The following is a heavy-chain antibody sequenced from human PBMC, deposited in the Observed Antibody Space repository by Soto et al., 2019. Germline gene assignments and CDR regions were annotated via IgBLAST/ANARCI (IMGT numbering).Heavy chain of an antibody. CDR2: IVVGSGNT. D-gene: IGHD3-9*01. Sequence: SVKVSCKASGFRFTNSGVQWVRQARGQRLEWIGWIVVGSGNTKYAQKFQERVTITRDMSTSTAYMELSSLRSEDTAVYYCGATYYDILTGYPYWGQGTQVTVSS. CDR1: GFRFTNSG. J-gene: IGHJ4*02. CDR3: GATYYDILTGYPY. V-gene: IGHV1-58*01.